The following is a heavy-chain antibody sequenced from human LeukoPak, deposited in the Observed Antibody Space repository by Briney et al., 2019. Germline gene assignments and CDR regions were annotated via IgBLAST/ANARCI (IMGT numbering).Heavy chain of an antibody. CDR3: ARGSEYQLLSSFYFDY. D-gene: IGHD2-2*01. V-gene: IGHV1-18*04. J-gene: IGHJ4*02. Sequence: ASVKVSCKASGYTFTSYGISWVRRAPGQGLEWMGWISAYNGNTNYAQKLQGRVTMTTDKSTSTAYMELRSLRSDDTAVYYCARGSEYQLLSSFYFDYWGQGTLVTVSS. CDR1: GYTFTSYG. CDR2: ISAYNGNT.